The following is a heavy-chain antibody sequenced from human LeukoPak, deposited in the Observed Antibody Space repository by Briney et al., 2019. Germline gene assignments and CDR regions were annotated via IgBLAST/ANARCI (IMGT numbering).Heavy chain of an antibody. D-gene: IGHD1-26*01. CDR2: INSVGSST. J-gene: IGHJ4*02. CDR3: AREVSGSSYFDY. V-gene: IGHV3-74*01. Sequence: GGSLRLSCAASGFTFRSYWMHWVRQAPGKGLVWVSRINSVGSSTSYADSVKGRFTISRDNAKNTLYLQMNRLRAEDTAVYYCAREVSGSSYFDYWGQGTLVTVSS. CDR1: GFTFRSYW.